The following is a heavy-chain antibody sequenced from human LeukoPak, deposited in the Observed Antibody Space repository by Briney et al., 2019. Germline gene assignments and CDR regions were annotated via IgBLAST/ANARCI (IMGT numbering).Heavy chain of an antibody. D-gene: IGHD3-10*01. Sequence: ASVKVSCKASGYTFTSYDISWVRQAPGQGLEWMGWISAYNGNTNYAQKLQGRVSMTTDTSTNTAYMELRSLRSDDTAVYYCASLQGSGSYYYYYYYMDVWGKGTTVTISS. J-gene: IGHJ6*03. V-gene: IGHV1-18*01. CDR2: ISAYNGNT. CDR1: GYTFTSYD. CDR3: ASLQGSGSYYYYYYYMDV.